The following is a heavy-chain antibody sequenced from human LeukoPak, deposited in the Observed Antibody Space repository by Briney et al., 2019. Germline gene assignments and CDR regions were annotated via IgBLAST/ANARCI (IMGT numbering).Heavy chain of an antibody. Sequence: SVKVSCKASGYTFTSYAISWVRQAPGQGLEWMGGIIPIFGTANYAQKFQGRVTITADESTSTAYMELSSLRSEDTAVYYCARDVSVAGPSPNFGYWGQGTLVTVSS. CDR1: GYTFTSYA. J-gene: IGHJ4*02. D-gene: IGHD6-19*01. CDR3: ARDVSVAGPSPNFGY. CDR2: IIPIFGTA. V-gene: IGHV1-69*13.